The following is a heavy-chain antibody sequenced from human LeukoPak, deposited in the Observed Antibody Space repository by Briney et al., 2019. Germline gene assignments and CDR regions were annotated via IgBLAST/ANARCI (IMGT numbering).Heavy chain of an antibody. CDR2: ICYNGVT. J-gene: IGHJ2*01. Sequence: SETLSLTCTVSGDSISRGTFCWGWIRQPPGKGLEWLGSICYNGVTYYNPSLKSRVTKTADMSKNRFSLNLSSVTATDTAEYYCARQRRPDWYFDLWGRGTIVTVSS. V-gene: IGHV4-39*01. CDR3: ARQRRPDWYFDL. CDR1: GDSISRGTFC.